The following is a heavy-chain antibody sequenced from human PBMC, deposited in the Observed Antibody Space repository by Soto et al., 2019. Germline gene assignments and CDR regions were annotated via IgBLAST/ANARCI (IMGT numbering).Heavy chain of an antibody. V-gene: IGHV4-39*01. CDR3: ASLEGGSGWYPLDY. CDR2: IYYSGST. J-gene: IGHJ4*02. CDR1: GGSISSSSYY. Sequence: QLQLQESGPGLVKPSETLSLTCTVSGGSISSSSYYWGWIRQPPGKGLEWIGSIYYSGSTYYNPSLKSRVTISVDTSKNQFSLKLSSVTAADTAVYYCASLEGGSGWYPLDYWGQGTLVTVSS. D-gene: IGHD6-19*01.